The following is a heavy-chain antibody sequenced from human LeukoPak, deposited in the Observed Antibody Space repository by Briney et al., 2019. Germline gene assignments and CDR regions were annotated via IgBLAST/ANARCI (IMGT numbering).Heavy chain of an antibody. CDR1: GFTFSSYA. V-gene: IGHV3-30-3*01. J-gene: IGHJ4*02. Sequence: GGSLRLSCAASGFTFSSYAMHWLRQAPGKGLEWVAVISYDGSNKYYADSVKGRFTISRDNSKNTLYLQMNSLRAEDTAVYYCARDLENSSSWWGQGTLVTVSS. CDR3: ARDLENSSSW. D-gene: IGHD6-13*01. CDR2: ISYDGSNK.